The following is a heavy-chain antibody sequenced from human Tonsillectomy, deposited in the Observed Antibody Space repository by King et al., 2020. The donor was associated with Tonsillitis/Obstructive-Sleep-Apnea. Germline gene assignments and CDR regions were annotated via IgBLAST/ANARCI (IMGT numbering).Heavy chain of an antibody. CDR2: IYYSGST. CDR3: ARLVAVVPYSSPGNWFDP. Sequence: QLQESGPGLVKPSETLSLTCTVSGGSISSSSYYWGWIRQPPGKGLEWIGSIYYSGSTYYNPSLKSRVTISVDTSKNQFSLKLSSVTAADTAVYYCARLVAVVPYSSPGNWFDPWGQGTLVTVSS. CDR1: GGSISSSSYY. V-gene: IGHV4-39*01. J-gene: IGHJ5*02. D-gene: IGHD6-13*01.